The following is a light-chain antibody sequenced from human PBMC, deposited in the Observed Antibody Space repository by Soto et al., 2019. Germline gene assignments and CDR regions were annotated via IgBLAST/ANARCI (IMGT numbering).Light chain of an antibody. CDR3: CSYAGSNVV. J-gene: IGLJ2*01. V-gene: IGLV2-23*02. CDR1: SSDVGSYNL. Sequence: QSVLTQPASVSGSPGQSITISCTGTSSDVGSYNLVSWYQQHPGKAPKLMIYEVSKRPSGVSNRFSGSKSGNTASLTISGLQDEDEADYSCCSYAGSNVVFGGGTKLTVL. CDR2: EVS.